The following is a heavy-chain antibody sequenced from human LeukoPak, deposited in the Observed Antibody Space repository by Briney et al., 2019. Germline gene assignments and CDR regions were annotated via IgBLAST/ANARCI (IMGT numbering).Heavy chain of an antibody. CDR1: GFTFSNAW. CDR2: IKSKTDGGTT. V-gene: IGHV3-15*01. Sequence: PGGSLRLSCAASGFTFSNAWMSWVRQAPGKGLEWVGRIKSKTDGGTTDYAAPVKGRFTISRDDSKNTLYLQMNSLKTEDTAVYYCTTERLGYCSGGSCYTEYFDYWGQGTLVTVSS. J-gene: IGHJ4*02. CDR3: TTERLGYCSGGSCYTEYFDY. D-gene: IGHD2-15*01.